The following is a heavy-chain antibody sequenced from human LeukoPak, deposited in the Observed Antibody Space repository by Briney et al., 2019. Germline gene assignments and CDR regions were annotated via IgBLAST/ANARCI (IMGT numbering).Heavy chain of an antibody. CDR1: GFTVSSDY. V-gene: IGHV3-66*01. D-gene: IGHD1-26*01. CDR3: AGGRYYDY. CDR2: IYTGGGT. J-gene: IGHJ4*02. Sequence: GGSLRLSCVASGFTVSSDYMSWVRQPPGKGLEWVSGIYTGGGTHYADSVQGRFTISRDNSKNTLYLQMNSLRAEDTAVYYCAGGRYYDYWGQGILVTVSS.